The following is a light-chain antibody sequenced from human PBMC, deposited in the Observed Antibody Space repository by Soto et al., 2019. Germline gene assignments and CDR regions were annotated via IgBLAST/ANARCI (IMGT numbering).Light chain of an antibody. Sequence: QSVLTQPPSASGTPGQRVTISCSGSSSNIGSNIVNWYQHLPGTAPKLLIYSNDQRPSGVPERFSGSKSGTSASLAISGLQSEDEADYYCAAWDDSLNGRVFGGGTKLTVL. CDR2: SND. V-gene: IGLV1-44*01. CDR1: SSNIGSNI. J-gene: IGLJ3*02. CDR3: AAWDDSLNGRV.